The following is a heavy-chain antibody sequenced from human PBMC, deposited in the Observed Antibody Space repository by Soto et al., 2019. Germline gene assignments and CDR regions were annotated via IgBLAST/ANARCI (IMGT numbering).Heavy chain of an antibody. Sequence: EVQLVASGGGLVQPGRSLRLSCGASGFTFDDYAMHWVRQAPGKGLEWVSGISWNSGSIAYADSVKGRFTISRDNAKNSLYLQMNSMTPEDTALYYCAKDFSDIWDYRRDFDYWGQGTLVTVSS. CDR3: AKDFSDIWDYRRDFDY. CDR2: ISWNSGSI. D-gene: IGHD1-7*01. J-gene: IGHJ4*02. CDR1: GFTFDDYA. V-gene: IGHV3-9*01.